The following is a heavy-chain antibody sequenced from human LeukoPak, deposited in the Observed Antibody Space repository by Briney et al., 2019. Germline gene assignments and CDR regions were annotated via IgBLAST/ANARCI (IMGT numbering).Heavy chain of an antibody. J-gene: IGHJ6*03. V-gene: IGHV3-23*01. CDR3: AKDSKIVGATFRSYHYMDV. Sequence: GGSLRLSCAASGFTFSTYGMSWVRQAPGKGLEWVSAVSSTGGTTYYADSVKGRFTISRDNSKNTLFLQINSLRAEDTAVYYCAKDSKIVGATFRSYHYMDVWGKGTAVTVSS. D-gene: IGHD1-26*01. CDR1: GFTFSTYG. CDR2: VSSTGGTT.